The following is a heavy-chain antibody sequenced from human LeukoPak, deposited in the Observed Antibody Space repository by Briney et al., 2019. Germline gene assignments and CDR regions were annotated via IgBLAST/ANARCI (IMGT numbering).Heavy chain of an antibody. Sequence: SETLSLTCAVSGGSFSGYYWSWIRQPPGKGLEWIGEINHSGSTNYNPSLKSRVTISVDTSKNQFSLKLSSVTAADTAVYYCARRRGARGPFDYWGQGTLVTVSS. J-gene: IGHJ4*02. CDR3: ARRRGARGPFDY. CDR2: INHSGST. D-gene: IGHD1-26*01. CDR1: GGSFSGYY. V-gene: IGHV4-34*01.